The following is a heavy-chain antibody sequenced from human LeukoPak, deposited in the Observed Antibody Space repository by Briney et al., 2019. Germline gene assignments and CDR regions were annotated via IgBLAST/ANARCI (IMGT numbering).Heavy chain of an antibody. V-gene: IGHV4-59*01. CDR3: ASPQWLVTMGPWFDP. D-gene: IGHD6-19*01. CDR2: IYYTGST. J-gene: IGHJ5*02. Sequence: PSETLSLTCAVSGGSITNDYWSWIRQPPGRGLEWIGYIYYTGSTNYSPSLKSRVTISVDTSKNQFSLKLNSVTAADTAVYYCASPQWLVTMGPWFDPWGQGTLVTVSS. CDR1: GGSITNDY.